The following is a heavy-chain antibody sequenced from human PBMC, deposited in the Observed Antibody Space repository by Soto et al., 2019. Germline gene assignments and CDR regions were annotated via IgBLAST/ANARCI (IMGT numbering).Heavy chain of an antibody. CDR2: IWYDGSNK. CDR3: AIEPRLWGILYYFDY. J-gene: IGHJ4*02. Sequence: QVQLVESGGGVVQPGRSLRLSCAASGFTFSSYGMHWVRQAPGKGLEWVAVIWYDGSNKYYADSVKGRFTISRDNSKNPLYLQMNSLRAEDTAVYYCAIEPRLWGILYYFDYWGQGTLVTVSS. CDR1: GFTFSSYG. V-gene: IGHV3-33*01. D-gene: IGHD2-15*01.